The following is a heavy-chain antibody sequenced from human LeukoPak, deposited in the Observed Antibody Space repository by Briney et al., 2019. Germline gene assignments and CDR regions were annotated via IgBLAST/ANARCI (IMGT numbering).Heavy chain of an antibody. V-gene: IGHV3-64D*06. CDR2: INTNGGSA. D-gene: IGHD1-26*01. CDR3: VKDASGSYSFDY. J-gene: IGHJ4*02. CDR1: GFTFSTYA. Sequence: PGGSLRLSCSASGFTFSTYAMHWVRQAPGKGLEYVSSINTNGGSAYYAGSVKGRFTISRDNSKNTLYLQMSSLRPEDTAVYYCVKDASGSYSFDYWGQGTLVTVSS.